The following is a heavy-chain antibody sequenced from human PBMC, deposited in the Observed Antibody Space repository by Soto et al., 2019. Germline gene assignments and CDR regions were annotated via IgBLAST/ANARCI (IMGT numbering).Heavy chain of an antibody. CDR3: ARVSKVPAADYSGPYYYYYMDV. CDR2: ISSSGSTI. V-gene: IGHV3-11*01. J-gene: IGHJ6*03. CDR1: GFTFSDYY. D-gene: IGHD2-2*01. Sequence: GGSLRLSCAASGFTFSDYYMSWIRQAPGKGLEWVSYISSSGSTIYYADSVKGRFTISRDNAKNSLYLQMNSLRAEDTAVYYCARVSKVPAADYSGPYYYYYMDVWGKGTTVTVSS.